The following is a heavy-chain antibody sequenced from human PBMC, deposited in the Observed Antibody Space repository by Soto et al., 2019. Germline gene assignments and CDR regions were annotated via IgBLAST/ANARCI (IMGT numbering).Heavy chain of an antibody. Sequence: SETLSLTCAVYGGSFSGYYWSWIRQPPGKGLEWIGEINHSGSTNYNPSLKSRVTISVDTSKNQFSLKLSSVTAADTAVYYCARFWGSEETPRYYFDYWGQGTLVTVSS. CDR3: ARFWGSEETPRYYFDY. V-gene: IGHV4-34*01. J-gene: IGHJ4*02. D-gene: IGHD3-10*01. CDR2: INHSGST. CDR1: GGSFSGYY.